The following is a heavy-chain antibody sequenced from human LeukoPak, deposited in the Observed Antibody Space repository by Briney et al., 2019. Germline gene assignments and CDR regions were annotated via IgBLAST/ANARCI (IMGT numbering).Heavy chain of an antibody. CDR1: GFTFSSYG. V-gene: IGHV3-30*18. CDR2: ISYDGSNK. J-gene: IGHJ2*01. Sequence: GGSLRPSCAASGFTFSSYGMHWVRQAPGKGLEWVAVISYDGSNKYYADSVKGRFTISRDNSKNTLCLQMNSLRAEDTAVYYCAKEGIAVAGWYFDLWGRGTLVTVSS. CDR3: AKEGIAVAGWYFDL. D-gene: IGHD6-19*01.